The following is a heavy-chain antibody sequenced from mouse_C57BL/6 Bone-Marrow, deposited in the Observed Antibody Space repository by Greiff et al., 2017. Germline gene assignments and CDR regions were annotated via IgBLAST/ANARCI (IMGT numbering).Heavy chain of an antibody. Sequence: QVQLQQPGAELVRPGSSVKLSCKASGYTFTSYWMHWVKQRPIQGLEWIGNIDPSDSETHYNQKFKDKATLTVDKSSSTAYMQLSSLTSEDSAVYYCARSSFYSNYEAYWGQGTLVTGSA. CDR3: ARSSFYSNYEAY. V-gene: IGHV1-52*01. J-gene: IGHJ3*01. D-gene: IGHD2-5*01. CDR2: IDPSDSET. CDR1: GYTFTSYW.